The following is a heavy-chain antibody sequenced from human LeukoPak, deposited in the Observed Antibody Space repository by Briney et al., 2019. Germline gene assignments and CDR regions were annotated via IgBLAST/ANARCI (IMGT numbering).Heavy chain of an antibody. CDR1: GGTFSSYA. J-gene: IGHJ3*02. CDR2: IIPIFGTA. V-gene: IGHV1-69*05. CDR3: ARAKVPAVRYHRDDAFGI. Sequence: GASVKVSCKASGGTFSSYAISWVRQAPGQGLEWMGGIIPIFGTANYAQKFQGRVTITTDESTSTAYMELSSLRSEDTAVYYCARAKVPAVRYHRDDAFGIWGQGTMVTVSS. D-gene: IGHD2-2*01.